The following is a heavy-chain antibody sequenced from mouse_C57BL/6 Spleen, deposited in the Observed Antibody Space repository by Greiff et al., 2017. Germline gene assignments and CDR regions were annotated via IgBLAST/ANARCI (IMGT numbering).Heavy chain of an antibody. CDR1: GFTFSSYA. CDR3: ARDNDYDYSAWFAY. Sequence: EVQLVESGGGLVKPGGSLKLSCAASGFTFSSYAMSWVRQTPEKRLEWVATISDGGSYTYYPDNVKGRFTISRDNAKNNLYLQMSHLKSADTAMYYCARDNDYDYSAWFAYWGQGTLVTVSA. J-gene: IGHJ3*01. CDR2: ISDGGSYT. D-gene: IGHD2-4*01. V-gene: IGHV5-4*01.